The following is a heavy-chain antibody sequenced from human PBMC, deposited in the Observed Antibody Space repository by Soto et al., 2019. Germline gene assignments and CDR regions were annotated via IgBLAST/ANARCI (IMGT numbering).Heavy chain of an antibody. D-gene: IGHD4-17*01. CDR3: ARTTAVPNTLRSRYYFDY. CDR1: GASVSDKTFY. V-gene: IGHV4-61*01. J-gene: IGHJ4*02. Sequence: PSETLSLTCSVSGASVSDKTFYWSWLRQSPGKGLEWIGYIYYSGTTNSNPSLKGRFTISVDTSKNQSSLRLNSVTAADTALYYCARTTAVPNTLRSRYYFDYWGQGMLVTVSS. CDR2: IYYSGTT.